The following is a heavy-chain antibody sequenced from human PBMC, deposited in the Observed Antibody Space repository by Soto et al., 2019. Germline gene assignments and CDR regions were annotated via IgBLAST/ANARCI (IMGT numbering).Heavy chain of an antibody. Sequence: GASVKVSCKASGYDFTDHYIHWVRQAPGQGLEWMGIISPDGGSTRYSQKFQARITMTRDTSTSTVYMELSSLRSEDTAVYYCARAPRGGVIIVITSAQIDYWGQGTLVTVYS. CDR2: ISPDGGST. CDR3: ARAPRGGVIIVITSAQIDY. V-gene: IGHV1-46*01. D-gene: IGHD3-10*01. J-gene: IGHJ4*02. CDR1: GYDFTDHY.